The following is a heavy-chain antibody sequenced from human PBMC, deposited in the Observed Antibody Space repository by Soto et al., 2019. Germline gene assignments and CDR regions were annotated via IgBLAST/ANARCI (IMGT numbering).Heavy chain of an antibody. CDR3: AKGLRGYDYSSRGRHA. D-gene: IGHD2-15*01. CDR2: IIPIFGTA. J-gene: IGHJ6*03. V-gene: IGHV1-69*01. CDR1: VGSLSVYL. Sequence: NLACKASVGSLSVYLSSWARLAPRQGLEWMGGIIPIFGTANYAQKFQGRVTITADESTSTAYMELGSLRSEDTAVYYCAKGLRGYDYSSRGRHAWGKGPPIT.